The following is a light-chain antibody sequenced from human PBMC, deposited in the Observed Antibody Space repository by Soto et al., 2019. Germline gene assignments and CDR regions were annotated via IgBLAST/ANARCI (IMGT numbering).Light chain of an antibody. CDR1: SSDVGSYNL. J-gene: IGLJ3*02. CDR3: CSFARGSTLV. V-gene: IGLV2-23*01. Sequence: QSVLTQPASVSGSPGQSITISCTGTSSDVGSYNLVSWYQQHPGNDPKLMIYEGSKRPSGVSNRFFGSKSGNTASLTISGLQAEDEADYYCCSFARGSTLVFGGGIKLTVL. CDR2: EGS.